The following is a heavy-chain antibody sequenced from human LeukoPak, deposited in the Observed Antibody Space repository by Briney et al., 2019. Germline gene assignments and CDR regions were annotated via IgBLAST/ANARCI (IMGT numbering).Heavy chain of an antibody. CDR2: INHSGST. J-gene: IGHJ4*02. V-gene: IGHV4-30-4*08. Sequence: SQTLSLTCTVSGGSISSGDYYWSWIRQPPGKGLEWIGEINHSGSTNYNPSLKSRVTISVDTSKNQFSLKLSSVTAADTAVYYCARGYRWFDYWGQGTLVTVSS. CDR1: GGSISSGDYY. D-gene: IGHD1-26*01. CDR3: ARGYRWFDY.